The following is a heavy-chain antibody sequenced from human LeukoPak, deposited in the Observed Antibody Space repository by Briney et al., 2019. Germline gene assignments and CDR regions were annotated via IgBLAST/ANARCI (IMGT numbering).Heavy chain of an antibody. D-gene: IGHD3-16*01. CDR2: IYTDGIT. J-gene: IGHJ4*02. CDR1: GASIGGNNYY. Sequence: SETLSLTCNVSGASIGGNNYYWTWIRQPAGKGLEWIGRIYTDGITNYSPSLKSRVTIFLDKPKNQFSLKLTSMTAADTAVYYCARFAFSSLRLDYWGQGAQVIVSS. V-gene: IGHV4-61*02. CDR3: ARFAFSSLRLDY.